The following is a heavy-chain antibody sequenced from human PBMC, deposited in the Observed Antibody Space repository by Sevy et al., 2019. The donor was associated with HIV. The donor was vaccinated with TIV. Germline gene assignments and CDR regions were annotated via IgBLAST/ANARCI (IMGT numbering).Heavy chain of an antibody. CDR2: ISSRSSYI. V-gene: IGHV3-21*01. CDR1: GFTFSDYY. CDR3: ARDGCCSSTACLLYFDS. D-gene: IGHD2-2*01. Sequence: GGSLRLSCAASGFTFSDYYMNWVRQAPGKGLEWVSSISSRSSYIHYADSVRGRFTISRDNAKNSLYLQMNSLRVDDTAGYFCARDGCCSSTACLLYFDSWGQGALVTVSS. J-gene: IGHJ4*02.